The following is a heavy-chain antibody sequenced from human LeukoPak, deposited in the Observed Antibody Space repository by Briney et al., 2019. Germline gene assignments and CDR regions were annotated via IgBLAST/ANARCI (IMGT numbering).Heavy chain of an antibody. V-gene: IGHV3-73*01. D-gene: IGHD6-19*01. CDR3: RAAVAGDYFDL. Sequence: GGSLKLSCAASGFTLSGAAMHWVRQASEKGLEWLGRIRSKADSYTTAYAASVEGRFTVSRDDSKNTAYLQMNSLKTEDTAVYYCRAAVAGDYFDLWGRGTLVTVSS. J-gene: IGHJ2*01. CDR2: IRSKADSYTT. CDR1: GFTLSGAA.